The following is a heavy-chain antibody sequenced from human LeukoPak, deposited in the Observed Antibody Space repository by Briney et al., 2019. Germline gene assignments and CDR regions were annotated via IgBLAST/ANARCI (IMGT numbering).Heavy chain of an antibody. CDR3: ARGSAGRPYYFDY. CDR2: INPDSGGT. Sequence: ASVKVSCKASGYTFTGYYMDWVRPAPGQGLEWMGWINPDSGGTHYAQKFQGRVTMTRDTSISTAYMELSRLRSDDTAVYYCARGSAGRPYYFDYWGQGTLVTVSS. CDR1: GYTFTGYY. J-gene: IGHJ4*02. V-gene: IGHV1-2*02.